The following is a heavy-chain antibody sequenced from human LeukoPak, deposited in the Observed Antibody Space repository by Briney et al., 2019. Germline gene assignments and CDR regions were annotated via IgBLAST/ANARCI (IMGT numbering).Heavy chain of an antibody. J-gene: IGHJ5*02. CDR3: ARDPSNTSGWKTWFDT. D-gene: IGHD6-19*01. CDR2: ISCYNGDT. CDR1: GYTFNKYG. V-gene: IGHV1-18*03. Sequence: ASVKVSCKASGYTFNKYGISWVRQAPGQGLEWMGWISCYNGDTNYAQKLQGRVTLSTDTPTTTVYMELRSLRSDDMAVYYCARDPSNTSGWKTWFDTWGQGTPVTVSS.